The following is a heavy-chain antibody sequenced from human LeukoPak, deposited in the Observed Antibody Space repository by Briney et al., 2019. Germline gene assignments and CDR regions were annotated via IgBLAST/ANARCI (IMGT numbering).Heavy chain of an antibody. CDR1: GYTFTGFY. CDR3: ARGPEGHAFDI. V-gene: IGHV1-2*02. Sequence: GASVKVSCKASGYTFTGFYMHWVRQAPGQGLEWMGWINPNSGGTKYAQRFQGRVTMTRDTSISTAYMELNSLRSDDTAVYHCARGPEGHAFDIWGQGTMVTVSS. CDR2: INPNSGGT. J-gene: IGHJ3*02.